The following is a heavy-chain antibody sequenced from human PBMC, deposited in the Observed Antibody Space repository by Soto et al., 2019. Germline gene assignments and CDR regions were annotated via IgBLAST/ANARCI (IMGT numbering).Heavy chain of an antibody. J-gene: IGHJ3*02. Sequence: VQLLESGGGLVQPGGSLRLSCAASGFTFSSYAMSWVRQAPGKGLEWVSAISGSGGSTYYADSVKGRFTISRDNSKNTLYLQMNSLRAEDTAVYYCAKEVQYSSGWSESDAFDIWGQGTMVTVSS. D-gene: IGHD6-19*01. CDR2: ISGSGGST. CDR3: AKEVQYSSGWSESDAFDI. V-gene: IGHV3-23*01. CDR1: GFTFSSYA.